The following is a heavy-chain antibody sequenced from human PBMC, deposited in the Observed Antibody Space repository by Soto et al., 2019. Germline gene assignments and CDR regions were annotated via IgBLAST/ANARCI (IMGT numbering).Heavy chain of an antibody. CDR3: ARVVRGVVNWFDP. Sequence: ASVPVSCQASLYTLPIYSMYCVRQAPGQGLEWMGWIATYNGNTNLAQKFQGRLTLTTDTSTSTAYMELKSLGYDDTAVYYCARVVRGVVNWFDPWGQGTLVTVSS. CDR1: LYTLPIYS. V-gene: IGHV1-18*01. D-gene: IGHD3-10*01. J-gene: IGHJ5*02. CDR2: IATYNGNT.